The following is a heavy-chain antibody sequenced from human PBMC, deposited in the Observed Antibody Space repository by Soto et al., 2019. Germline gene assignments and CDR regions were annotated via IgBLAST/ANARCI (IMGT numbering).Heavy chain of an antibody. Sequence: PGLSLRLSCAALGVSFSSYAMNWVRKTPGKGLEWVSAISGGCGSTYSADSVKGRFTISRDNSKNTLYLQMNSLRVEDTAVYYCANPPTYYDILTGYYSRAFYAYRGQGTLVTVSS. CDR2: ISGGCGST. CDR1: GVSFSSYA. CDR3: ANPPTYYDILTGYYSRAFYAY. D-gene: IGHD3-9*01. V-gene: IGHV3-23*01. J-gene: IGHJ4*02.